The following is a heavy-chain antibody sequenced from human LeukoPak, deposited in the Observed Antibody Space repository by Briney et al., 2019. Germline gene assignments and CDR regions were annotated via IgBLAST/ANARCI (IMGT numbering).Heavy chain of an antibody. Sequence: PGGSLRLSCAASGFTFSGYYMSWIRQAPGKGLEWVANIKQDGSEKSYVESVRGRFTISRDNAKNSLYLQLNSLRAEDTALYYCARDNPPDYWGQGTLVTVSS. J-gene: IGHJ4*02. CDR3: ARDNPPDY. CDR1: GFTFSGYY. CDR2: IKQDGSEK. V-gene: IGHV3-7*03.